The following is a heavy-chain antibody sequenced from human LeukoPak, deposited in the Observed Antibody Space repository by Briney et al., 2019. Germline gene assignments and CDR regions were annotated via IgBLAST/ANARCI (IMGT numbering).Heavy chain of an antibody. CDR2: ISSSGSTI. CDR1: GFTFSNYY. D-gene: IGHD1-1*01. Sequence: GGSLRLSCAASGFTFSNYYMSWIRQAPGKGLEWVSYISSSGSTIYYADSVKGRFTISRGNAKNSLYLQLNSLRAEDTAVYYCARDSRLSQTNYYYYGTDVWGQGTTVTVSS. CDR3: ARDSRLSQTNYYYYGTDV. J-gene: IGHJ6*02. V-gene: IGHV3-11*01.